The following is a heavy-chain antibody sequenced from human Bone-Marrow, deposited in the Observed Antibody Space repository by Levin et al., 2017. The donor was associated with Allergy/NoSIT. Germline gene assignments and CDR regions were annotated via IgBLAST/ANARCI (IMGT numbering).Heavy chain of an antibody. Sequence: PGGSLRLSCAASGFTFSNSWMSWVRQAPGKGLEWVANIKEDGSEKYYVDSVKGRFTISRDNAKNSLFVQMNSLRVEAVYYCARDQFRRATIGARWFDPWGQGTLVTVSS. CDR2: IKEDGSEK. CDR3: ARDQFRRATIGARWFDP. J-gene: IGHJ5*02. D-gene: IGHD5-24*01. CDR1: GFTFSNSW. V-gene: IGHV3-7*01.